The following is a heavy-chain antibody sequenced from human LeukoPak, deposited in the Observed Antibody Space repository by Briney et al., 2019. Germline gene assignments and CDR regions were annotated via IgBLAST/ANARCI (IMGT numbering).Heavy chain of an antibody. D-gene: IGHD3-10*01. J-gene: IGHJ6*04. CDR3: ARDRVTMVRGVPSGMDV. Sequence: PSETLSLTCTVSGGSISSYCWSWIRQPPGKGREWIGYIYYSGNTNYNLSLKSRVTISVDTSKNQFSLKLSSVTAADTAVYYCARDRVTMVRGVPSGMDVWGKGTTVTVSS. CDR2: IYYSGNT. CDR1: GGSISSYC. V-gene: IGHV4-59*01.